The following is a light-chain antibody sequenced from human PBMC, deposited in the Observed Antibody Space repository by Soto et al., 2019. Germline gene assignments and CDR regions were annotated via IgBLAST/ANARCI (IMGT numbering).Light chain of an antibody. CDR1: QSVSSN. Sequence: EIVMTQSPATLSVSPGERATPSCRASQSVSSNLAWYQQKPGQAPRLLIYGASTRATGIPARFSGSGSGTEFTLTISSLQSEDFAVYYCQQYGSSPTFGQGTRLEIK. CDR2: GAS. V-gene: IGKV3-15*01. J-gene: IGKJ5*01. CDR3: QQYGSSPT.